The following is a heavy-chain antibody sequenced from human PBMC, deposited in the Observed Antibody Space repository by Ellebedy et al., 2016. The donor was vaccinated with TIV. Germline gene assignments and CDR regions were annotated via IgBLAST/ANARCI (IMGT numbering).Heavy chain of an antibody. CDR1: GFIFSSYT. J-gene: IGHJ4*02. Sequence: GESLKISCAASGFIFSSYTMNWVRQAPGKGLAWVSSITSRRTYIIYADSVKGRFTMSRDNAKNSVYLEMNSLRAEDTAMYYCARGRYYDSSLTIGYWGQGTLVTVSS. CDR2: ITSRRTYI. D-gene: IGHD3-22*01. CDR3: ARGRYYDSSLTIGY. V-gene: IGHV3-21*01.